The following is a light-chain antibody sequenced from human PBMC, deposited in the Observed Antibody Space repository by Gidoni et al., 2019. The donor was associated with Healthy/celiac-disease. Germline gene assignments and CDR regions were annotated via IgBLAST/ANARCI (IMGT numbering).Light chain of an antibody. CDR3: QQSYSTPRVT. Sequence: EIQMTQPPSSLSASVGDRVTITCRASQSISSYLNWYQQKPGNAPKLLLYVASSLKSAVPSRFSGSGSGTNFTLTTSSLQHEDFATYYCQQSYSTPRVTFXPXTKVDIK. J-gene: IGKJ3*01. CDR2: VAS. V-gene: IGKV1-39*01. CDR1: QSISSY.